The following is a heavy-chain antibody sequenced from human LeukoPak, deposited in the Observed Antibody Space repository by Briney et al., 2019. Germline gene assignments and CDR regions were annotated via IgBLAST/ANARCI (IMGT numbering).Heavy chain of an antibody. CDR2: MNPNSGNT. CDR3: ARGIAAADDAFDI. V-gene: IGHV1-8*03. Sequence: GASVKVSCKASGGTFSSYTISWVRQATGQGLEWMGWMNPNSGNTGYAQKFQGRVTITRNTSISTAYMELSSLRSEDTAVYYCARGIAAADDAFDIWGQGTMVTVSS. J-gene: IGHJ3*02. CDR1: GGTFSSYT. D-gene: IGHD6-13*01.